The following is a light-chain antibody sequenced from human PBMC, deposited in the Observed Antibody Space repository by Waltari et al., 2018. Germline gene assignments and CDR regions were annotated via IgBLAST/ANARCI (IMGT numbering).Light chain of an antibody. CDR1: SGDIGGSAF. CDR3: RSHSTNNIVL. V-gene: IGLV2-14*01. Sequence: QSGLTQPASVSASPGESITTSCTGTSGDIGGSAFVSWYQHHPGRAPKVLIFDVNHRPSGISDRFAGSKSGNTASLTISELQPEDDADYYCRSHSTNNIVLFGGGTKVTVL. J-gene: IGLJ2*01. CDR2: DVN.